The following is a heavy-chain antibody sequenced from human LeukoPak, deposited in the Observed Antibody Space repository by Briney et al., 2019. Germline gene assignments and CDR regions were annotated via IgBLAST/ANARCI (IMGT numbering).Heavy chain of an antibody. CDR3: AAGPPYSSSWRL. J-gene: IGHJ2*01. Sequence: ASVKVSCKASGFTFTSSAMQWVRQARGQRLEWIGWIVVGSGNTNYAQKFQERVTITRDMSTSTAYMELSSLRSEDTAVYYCAAGPPYSSSWRLWGRGTLVTVSS. V-gene: IGHV1-58*02. CDR2: IVVGSGNT. CDR1: GFTFTSSA. D-gene: IGHD6-13*01.